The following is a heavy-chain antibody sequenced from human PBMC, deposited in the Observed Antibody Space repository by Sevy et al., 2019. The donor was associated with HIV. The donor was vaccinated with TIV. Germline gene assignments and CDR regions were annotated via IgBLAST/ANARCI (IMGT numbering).Heavy chain of an antibody. J-gene: IGHJ6*02. CDR3: ARDPTYYDFWSGYYTYGMDV. CDR1: GGSISSYY. CDR2: IYTGGST. D-gene: IGHD3-3*01. Sequence: SETLSLTCTVSGGSISSYYWSWIRQPAGKGLEWIGRIYTGGSTNYNPSLKSRVTMSVDTSKNQFSLKLSSVTAADTAVYYCARDPTYYDFWSGYYTYGMDVWGQGTTVTVSS. V-gene: IGHV4-4*07.